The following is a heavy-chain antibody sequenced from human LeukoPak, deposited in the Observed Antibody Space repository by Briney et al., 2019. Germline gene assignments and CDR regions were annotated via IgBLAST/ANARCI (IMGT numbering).Heavy chain of an antibody. CDR3: ARELYLRGVGFDY. V-gene: IGHV3-30*02. D-gene: IGHD2-8*02. Sequence: GGSLRLSCAASGFTFNSYGMNWVRQVPGKGLEWVAFIRYDGSNKYYADSVKGRFTISRDNSKNTLYLQMNSLRAEDTAVYYCARELYLRGVGFDYWGQGTLVTVSS. CDR2: IRYDGSNK. CDR1: GFTFNSYG. J-gene: IGHJ4*02.